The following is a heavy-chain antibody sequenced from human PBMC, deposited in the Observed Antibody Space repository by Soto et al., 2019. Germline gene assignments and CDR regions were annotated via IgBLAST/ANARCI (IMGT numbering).Heavy chain of an antibody. J-gene: IGHJ6*03. V-gene: IGHV4-34*01. D-gene: IGHD3-16*01. CDR1: GGSFSGYY. CDR3: ARGRGYEPTGRRRKNYYYYYMDV. CDR2: INHSGST. Sequence: SETLSLTCAVYGGSFSGYYWSWIRQPPGKGLEWIGEINHSGSTNYNPSLKSRVTISVDTSKNQFSLKLSSVTAADTAVYYCARGRGYEPTGRRRKNYYYYYMDVWGKGTTVTVSS.